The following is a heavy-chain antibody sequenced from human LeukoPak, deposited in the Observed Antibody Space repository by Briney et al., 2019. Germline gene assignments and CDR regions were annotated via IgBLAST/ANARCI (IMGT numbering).Heavy chain of an antibody. Sequence: GGSLRLSCAASAFTFSNYAMSWVRQAPGKGLKWVANIKQDGSEKYYVDSVKGRFTISRDNAKNSLYLQMNSLRAEDTAVYYCARESYDSLDYWGRGTLVTVSS. CDR3: ARESYDSLDY. J-gene: IGHJ4*02. V-gene: IGHV3-7*01. CDR1: AFTFSNYA. D-gene: IGHD3-22*01. CDR2: IKQDGSEK.